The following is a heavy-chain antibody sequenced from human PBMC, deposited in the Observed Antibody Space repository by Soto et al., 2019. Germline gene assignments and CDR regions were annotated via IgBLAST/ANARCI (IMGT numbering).Heavy chain of an antibody. CDR2: MNPHSGNT. J-gene: IGHJ4*02. D-gene: IGHD6-13*01. CDR1: GYTFTSYD. CDR3: AREHSSRWRLDY. Sequence: QVQLVQSGAEVKKPGASVKVSCKASGYTFTSYDINWVRQATGQGLEWMGWMNPHSGNTGYAQKFQGRVTMTRNTSISTADMELSSLRSEDTAVYYCAREHSSRWRLDYWGQGTLVTVSS. V-gene: IGHV1-8*01.